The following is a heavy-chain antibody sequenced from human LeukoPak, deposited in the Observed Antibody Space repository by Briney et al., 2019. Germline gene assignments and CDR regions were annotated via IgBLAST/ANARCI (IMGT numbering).Heavy chain of an antibody. CDR2: INEDGGKT. Sequence: PGGSLRLSCAASGFSFDDYPMHWVRQAPGKSLEWVSLINEDGGKTFYADSVRGRFTISRDNSKNSLYLQMNSLRTEDTALYYCAKEIDTLGTNAFDIWGQGTIVTVSS. CDR3: AKEIDTLGTNAFDI. CDR1: GFSFDDYP. J-gene: IGHJ3*02. D-gene: IGHD2-15*01. V-gene: IGHV3-43*02.